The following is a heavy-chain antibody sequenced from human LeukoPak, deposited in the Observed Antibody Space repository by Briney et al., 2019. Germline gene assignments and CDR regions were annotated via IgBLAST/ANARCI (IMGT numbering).Heavy chain of an antibody. CDR3: ARAKLDSSGYYYSYYFDY. V-gene: IGHV1-18*01. Sequence: ASVKVSCKASGYTFTNYGINWVRQAPGQGLEWMGWISAYNGNTNYAQSLQGRVTMTTDTSTSTVYMEMRSLTSDDTAVYYCARAKLDSSGYYYSYYFDYWGQGTLVTVSS. J-gene: IGHJ4*02. D-gene: IGHD3-22*01. CDR1: GYTFTNYG. CDR2: ISAYNGNT.